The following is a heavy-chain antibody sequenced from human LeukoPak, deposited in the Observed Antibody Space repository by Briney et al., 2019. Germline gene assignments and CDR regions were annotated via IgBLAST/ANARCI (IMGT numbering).Heavy chain of an antibody. CDR3: TSYYYDSSGYYPDY. Sequence: PGRSLRLSCRASGFTFGDYAMSWVRQAPGRGLEWVGFIRSKAYGGTTDYAASVKGRFTISRDDSKSIAYLQMNSLKTEDTPVYYCTSYYYDSSGYYPDYWGQGTLVTVSS. D-gene: IGHD3-22*01. CDR2: IRSKAYGGTT. V-gene: IGHV3-49*04. CDR1: GFTFGDYA. J-gene: IGHJ4*02.